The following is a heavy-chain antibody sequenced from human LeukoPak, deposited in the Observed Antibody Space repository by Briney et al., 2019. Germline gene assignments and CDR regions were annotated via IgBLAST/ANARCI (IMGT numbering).Heavy chain of an antibody. Sequence: SVKVSCKASGGTFSSYAISWVRQAPGQGLEWMGGIIPIFGTANYAQKFQGRVTITTDESTSTAYMELSSLRSEDTAVYYCARVLYGSGSYSLPFDPWGQGTLVTVSS. CDR3: ARVLYGSGSYSLPFDP. J-gene: IGHJ5*02. CDR2: IIPIFGTA. CDR1: GGTFSSYA. V-gene: IGHV1-69*05. D-gene: IGHD3-10*01.